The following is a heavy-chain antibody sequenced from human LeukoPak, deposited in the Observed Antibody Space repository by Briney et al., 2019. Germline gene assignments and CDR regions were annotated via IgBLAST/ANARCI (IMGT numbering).Heavy chain of an antibody. CDR2: IYYSGST. D-gene: IGHD2-2*01. CDR1: GGSISSSSYY. V-gene: IGHV4-39*01. Sequence: PSETLSLTCTVSGGSISSSSYYWGWIRQPPGKGLEWIGSIYYSGSTYYNPSLKSRVTISVDTSKNQFSLKLSSVTATDTAVYYCASIVVVPAAAPRPNYYYYYSMDVWGQGTTVTVSS. CDR3: ASIVVVPAAAPRPNYYYYYSMDV. J-gene: IGHJ6*02.